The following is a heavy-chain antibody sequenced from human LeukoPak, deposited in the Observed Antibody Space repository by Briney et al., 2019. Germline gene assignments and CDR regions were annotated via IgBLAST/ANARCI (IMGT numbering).Heavy chain of an antibody. Sequence: VASVKVSCKASGYTFTGYYMHWVRQAPGQGLEWMGWINPNSGGTNYAQKFQGRVTMTRDTSISTAYMELSRPRSDDTAVYYCARDLGYCSSTSCYTDHQSNDYWGQGTLVTVSS. CDR1: GYTFTGYY. CDR3: ARDLGYCSSTSCYTDHQSNDY. V-gene: IGHV1-2*02. CDR2: INPNSGGT. J-gene: IGHJ4*02. D-gene: IGHD2-2*02.